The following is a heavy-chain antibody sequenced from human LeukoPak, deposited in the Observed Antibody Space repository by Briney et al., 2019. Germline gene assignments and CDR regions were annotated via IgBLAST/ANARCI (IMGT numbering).Heavy chain of an antibody. CDR1: GFTFSSYS. D-gene: IGHD2-8*01. J-gene: IGHJ6*03. CDR3: ARSMGHYYMDV. CDR2: ISSSSSYI. V-gene: IGHV3-21*01. Sequence: GGSLRLSCAASGFTFSSYSMNWVRQAPGKGLEWVSSISSSSSYIYYADSVKGRFTISRDNAKNSLYLQMNSLRVDDTAVYYCARSMGHYYMDVWGKGTTVTISS.